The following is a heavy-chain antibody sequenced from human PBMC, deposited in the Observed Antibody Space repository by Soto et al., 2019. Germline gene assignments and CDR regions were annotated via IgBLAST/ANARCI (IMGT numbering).Heavy chain of an antibody. CDR3: ARSIVVVVAAPGY. Sequence: AASVKVSCKASGYTFTSYAMHWVRQAPGQRLEWMGWINAGNGNTKYSQKFQGRVTITRDTSASTAHMELSSLRSEDTAVYYCARSIVVVVAAPGYWGQGTLVTVSS. D-gene: IGHD2-15*01. CDR2: INAGNGNT. V-gene: IGHV1-3*01. CDR1: GYTFTSYA. J-gene: IGHJ4*02.